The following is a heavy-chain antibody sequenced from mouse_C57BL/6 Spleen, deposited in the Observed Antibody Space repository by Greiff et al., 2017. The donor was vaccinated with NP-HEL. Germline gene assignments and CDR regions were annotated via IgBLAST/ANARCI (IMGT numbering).Heavy chain of an antibody. Sequence: QVQLQQSGPELVKPGASVKISCKASGYAFSSSWMNWVKQRPGKGLEWIGRMYPGDGDTNYNGKFKGKATLTADKSSSTAYMQLSSLTSEDSAVYFCERYDFDYWGQGTTLTVSS. CDR3: ERYDFDY. V-gene: IGHV1-82*01. J-gene: IGHJ2*01. CDR2: MYPGDGDT. CDR1: GYAFSSSW.